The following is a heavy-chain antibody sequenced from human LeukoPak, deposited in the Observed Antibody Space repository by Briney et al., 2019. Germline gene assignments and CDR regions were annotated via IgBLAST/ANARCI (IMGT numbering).Heavy chain of an antibody. J-gene: IGHJ5*02. CDR2: IYYSGST. D-gene: IGHD2-21*02. Sequence: PSETLSLTCTVSGDSISSSSYYWGWIRQPPGKGLEWIGSIYYSGSTYYNPSLKSRVTIHVDTSKDQFSLKLSSVTAADTAVYYCARLETSVTEHNWFDPWGQGTLVTVSS. V-gene: IGHV4-39*01. CDR3: ARLETSVTEHNWFDP. CDR1: GDSISSSSYY.